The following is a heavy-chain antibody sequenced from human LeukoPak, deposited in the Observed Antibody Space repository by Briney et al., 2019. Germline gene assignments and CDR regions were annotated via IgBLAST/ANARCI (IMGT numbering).Heavy chain of an antibody. CDR1: GFTFSSYA. D-gene: IGHD1-26*01. V-gene: IGHV3-30*04. CDR3: AKEAIMRATTSLYYFDY. CDR2: ISYDGSNK. J-gene: IGHJ4*02. Sequence: GRSLRLSCAASGFTFSSYAMHWVRQAPGKGLEWVAVISYDGSNKYYADSVKGRFTISRDNSKNTLYLQMNSLRAEDTAVYYCAKEAIMRATTSLYYFDYWGQGTLVTVSS.